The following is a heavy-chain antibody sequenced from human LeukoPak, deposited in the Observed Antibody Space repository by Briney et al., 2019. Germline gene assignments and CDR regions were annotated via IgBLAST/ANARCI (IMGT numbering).Heavy chain of an antibody. V-gene: IGHV1-69*13. Sequence: ASVKVSCKASGGTFSSYAISWVRQAPGQGLEWMGGIIPIFATTNYAQKFQGRVTITADESTSTAYMELSSLRSEDTAVYYCARAFKDIVVVPAVAHDAFDIWGQGTMVTVSS. CDR2: IIPIFATT. D-gene: IGHD2-2*01. CDR1: GGTFSSYA. J-gene: IGHJ3*02. CDR3: ARAFKDIVVVPAVAHDAFDI.